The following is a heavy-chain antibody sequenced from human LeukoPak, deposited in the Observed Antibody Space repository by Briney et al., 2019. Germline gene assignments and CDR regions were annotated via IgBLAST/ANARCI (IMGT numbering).Heavy chain of an antibody. D-gene: IGHD3-16*01. CDR1: GFIFSDYG. V-gene: IGHV3-33*01. CDR2: IWYDGTNK. CDR3: ARDPGDSLTDY. J-gene: IGHJ4*02. Sequence: GGSLRLSCAASGFIFSDYGMHWVRQAPGKGLEWVAVIWYDGTNKYYADSVRGRFTISRHNSENTLFLQMNSLRAEDTAVYYCARDPGDSLTDYWGQGTLVTVSS.